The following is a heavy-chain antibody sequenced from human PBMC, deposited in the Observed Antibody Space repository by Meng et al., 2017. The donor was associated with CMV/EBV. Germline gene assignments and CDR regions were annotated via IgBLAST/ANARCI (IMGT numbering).Heavy chain of an antibody. CDR1: GYTFTSYG. J-gene: IGHJ5*02. CDR2: ISAYNGNT. Sequence: GESLKISCKGSGYTFTSYGISWVRQAPGQGLEWMGWISAYNGNTNYAQKLQGRVTMTTDTSTSTAYMELRSLRSDDTAVYYCARTYPGWFDPWGQGTLVTVSS. CDR3: ARTYPGWFDP. V-gene: IGHV1-18*01.